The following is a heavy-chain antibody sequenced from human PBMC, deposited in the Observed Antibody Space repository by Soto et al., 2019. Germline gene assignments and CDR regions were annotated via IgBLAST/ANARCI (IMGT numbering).Heavy chain of an antibody. CDR1: GFTYVKYA. CDR3: VKDTVVVINGGDFDY. V-gene: IGHV3-23*01. D-gene: IGHD3-22*01. J-gene: IGHJ4*02. Sequence: EVQLLESGGALVQPGGSLRLSCEASGFTYVKYAMSWVRQAPGKGLEWVSGISGDAGRTFYADSVKGRFTISRDNSENTGYLQRNSLRGEDTAVYYFVKDTVVVINGGDFDYWGQGTLVTVSS. CDR2: ISGDAGRT.